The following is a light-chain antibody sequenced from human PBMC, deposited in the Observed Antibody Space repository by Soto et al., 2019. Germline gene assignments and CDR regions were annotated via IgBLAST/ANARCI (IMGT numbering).Light chain of an antibody. Sequence: EIVLTQSPATLSLSPGERATLSCRARQSVSSYLAWYQQKPGQAPRLLIYDASNRATGIPAGFSGSGSGTDFTLTISSLEPEDFAVYYCQQRSNWPPWTFGQGTKVEIK. CDR1: QSVSSY. V-gene: IGKV3-11*01. J-gene: IGKJ1*01. CDR2: DAS. CDR3: QQRSNWPPWT.